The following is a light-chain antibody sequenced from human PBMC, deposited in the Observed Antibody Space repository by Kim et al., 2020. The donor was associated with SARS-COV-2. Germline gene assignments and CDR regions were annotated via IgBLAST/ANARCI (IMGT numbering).Light chain of an antibody. CDR3: QQYASSPRT. Sequence: EIVLTQSPGTLSLSPGERATLSCRASQSVTSSSLAWYQQKPGQAPRLLISGASGRATGIPDRFSGSGSGTDFTLTISKLEPEDFAVYYCQQYASSPRTFGQGTKVDIK. J-gene: IGKJ1*01. V-gene: IGKV3-20*01. CDR2: GAS. CDR1: QSVTSSS.